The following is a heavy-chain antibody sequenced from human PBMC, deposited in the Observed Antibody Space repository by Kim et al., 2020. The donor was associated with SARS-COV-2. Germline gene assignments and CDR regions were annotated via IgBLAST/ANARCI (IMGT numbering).Heavy chain of an antibody. Sequence: ASVKVSCKASGYTFTSYGISWVRQAPGQGLEWMGWISAYNGNTNYAQKLQGRVTMTPDTTTSTAYMELRSLRSDDTAVYYCARDLANCGGDCYYYYYGMDVWGQGTTVTVSS. CDR3: ARDLANCGGDCYYYYYGMDV. CDR2: ISAYNGNT. D-gene: IGHD2-21*01. CDR1: GYTFTSYG. V-gene: IGHV1-18*01. J-gene: IGHJ6*02.